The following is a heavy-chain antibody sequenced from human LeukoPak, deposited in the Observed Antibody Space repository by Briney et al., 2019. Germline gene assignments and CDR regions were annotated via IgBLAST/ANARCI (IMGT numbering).Heavy chain of an antibody. CDR3: ASEGTAIHPVDY. D-gene: IGHD2-2*02. CDR1: GFTFSSYA. V-gene: IGHV3-30-3*01. J-gene: IGHJ4*02. Sequence: GGSLRLSCAASGFTFSSYAMHWVRQAPGKGLEWVAVISYDGSNKYYADSVKGRFTISRDNSKNTLYLQMNSLRAEDTAVYYCASEGTAIHPVDYWGQGTLVTVSS. CDR2: ISYDGSNK.